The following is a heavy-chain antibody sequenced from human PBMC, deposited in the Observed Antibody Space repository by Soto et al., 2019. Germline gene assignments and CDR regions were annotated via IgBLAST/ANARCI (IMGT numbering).Heavy chain of an antibody. CDR3: TRAPKSPTYYDFWSGYYADAFDI. J-gene: IGHJ3*02. CDR2: IRSKAYGGTT. V-gene: IGHV3-49*03. CDR1: GFTFGDYA. Sequence: GGSLRLSCTASGFTFGDYAMSWFRQAPGKGLEWVGFIRSKAYGGTTEYAASVKGRFTISRDDSKSIAYLQMNSLKTEDTAVYYCTRAPKSPTYYDFWSGYYADAFDIWGQGTMVTVSS. D-gene: IGHD3-3*01.